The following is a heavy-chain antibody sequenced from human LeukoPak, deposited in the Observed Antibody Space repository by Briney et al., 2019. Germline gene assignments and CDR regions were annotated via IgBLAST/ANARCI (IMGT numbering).Heavy chain of an antibody. J-gene: IGHJ4*02. Sequence: GGSLRLSCAASGFTFSSYGMHWVRQAPGKGLEWVAVIWYDGSNKYYADSVKGRFTISRDNSKNTLYLQMNSLRAEDTAVYYCAKVHTNYYGSGSGDYWGQGTLVTVSS. CDR2: IWYDGSNK. CDR3: AKVHTNYYGSGSGDY. CDR1: GFTFSSYG. V-gene: IGHV3-33*06. D-gene: IGHD3-10*01.